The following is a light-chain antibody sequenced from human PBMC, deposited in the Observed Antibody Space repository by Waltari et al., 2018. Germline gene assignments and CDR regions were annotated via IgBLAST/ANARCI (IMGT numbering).Light chain of an antibody. Sequence: DIVMTQSPDSLAVSLGERATINCKSSQSVLYSSNDKNYLAWYQQKPGQPPKLLIYWASTRQSGVPDRCSGSGSGTDFTRTISSLQAEDVAVYYCQQYYSKRTFGQGTKVEI. CDR3: QQYYSKRT. J-gene: IGKJ1*01. CDR1: QSVLYSSNDKNY. CDR2: WAS. V-gene: IGKV4-1*01.